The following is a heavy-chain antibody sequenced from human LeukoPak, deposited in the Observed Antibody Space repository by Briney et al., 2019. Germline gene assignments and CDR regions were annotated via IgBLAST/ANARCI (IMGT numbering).Heavy chain of an antibody. CDR2: IYTSGST. Sequence: SETLSLTCTVSGGSISSYYWSWIRQPAGKGLEWIGRIYTSGSTNYNPSLKSRVTMSVDTSKNQFSLKLSSVTAADTAVYYCARDGIVVVPAAMKYYYYYGMDVWGQGTTVTVSS. V-gene: IGHV4-4*07. D-gene: IGHD2-2*01. CDR3: ARDGIVVVPAAMKYYYYYGMDV. CDR1: GGSISSYY. J-gene: IGHJ6*02.